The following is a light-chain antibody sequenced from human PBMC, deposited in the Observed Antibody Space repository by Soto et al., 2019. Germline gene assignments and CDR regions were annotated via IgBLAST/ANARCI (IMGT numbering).Light chain of an antibody. CDR1: SSNIGAGYD. CDR2: GND. Sequence: QSVLTQPPSVSGAPGQRVTISCTGSSSNIGAGYDVHWYQQFSGTSPKLLIYGNDNRPSGVPDRFSGSKSGTSASLAITGLLAEDEADYYCQSYDSSLSGFWVFGGRTKLTVL. J-gene: IGLJ3*02. CDR3: QSYDSSLSGFWV. V-gene: IGLV1-40*01.